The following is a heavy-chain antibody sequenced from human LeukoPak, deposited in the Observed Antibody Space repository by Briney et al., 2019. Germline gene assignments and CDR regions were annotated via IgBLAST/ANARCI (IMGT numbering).Heavy chain of an antibody. CDR1: GGSVSPYY. CDR3: ARSTGSTMFIDY. Sequence: SETLSLTCTVSGGSVSPYYWSWIRQPPGKGLEWLGYIYYSGNTEYKPSLKSRVAMSVDTSKNQSSLRPSSVTAADTAVYYCARSTGSTMFIDYWGQGTLVTVSS. V-gene: IGHV4-59*02. CDR2: IYYSGNT. D-gene: IGHD3-10*02. J-gene: IGHJ4*02.